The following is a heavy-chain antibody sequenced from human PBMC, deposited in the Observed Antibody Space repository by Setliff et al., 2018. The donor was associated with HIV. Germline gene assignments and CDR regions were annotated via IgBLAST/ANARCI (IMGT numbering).Heavy chain of an antibody. V-gene: IGHV4-34*01. Sequence: TLSLTCTVSGGPLSGYFWTWIRQTPDKGLEWIGDINHSGTTNYNLSLKSRTTLSLDTSKNQLSLKLTSVVAADTGLYFCARGRDASTWYLSHFYSYYYLDVWGNGTTGTVS. CDR1: GGPLSGYF. CDR2: INHSGTT. D-gene: IGHD6-13*01. J-gene: IGHJ6*03. CDR3: ARGRDASTWYLSHFYSYYYLDV.